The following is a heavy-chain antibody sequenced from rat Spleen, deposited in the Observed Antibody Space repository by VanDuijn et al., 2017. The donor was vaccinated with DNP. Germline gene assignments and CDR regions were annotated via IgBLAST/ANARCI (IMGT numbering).Heavy chain of an antibody. CDR2: ITYSGTT. D-gene: IGHD1-4*01. CDR1: GYSITSSY. CDR3: ATHTFTPGITTPFAY. V-gene: IGHV3-1*01. Sequence: EVQLQESGPGLMKPSQSLSLTCSVTGYSITSSYWGWIRKFPGNKMEYIGHITYSGTTNYNPSLKSRISITRDKSKNQFFLHLNSVTTEDTATYYCATHTFTPGITTPFAYWGQGTLVTVSS. J-gene: IGHJ3*01.